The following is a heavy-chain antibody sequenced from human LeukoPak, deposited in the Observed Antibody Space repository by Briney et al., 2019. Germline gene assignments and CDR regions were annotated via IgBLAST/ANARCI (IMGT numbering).Heavy chain of an antibody. CDR3: ARLGAGYCSGGSCDGAFDI. CDR2: ISSSSSYI. V-gene: IGHV3-21*01. D-gene: IGHD2-15*01. J-gene: IGHJ3*02. Sequence: GGSLRLSYAAYGFTSSSYSMNWVRQAPGKGLEWVSSISSSSSYIYYADSVKGRFTISRDNAKNSLYLQMNSLRAEDTAEYYCARLGAGYCSGGSCDGAFDIWGQGTVVTVSS. CDR1: GFTSSSYS.